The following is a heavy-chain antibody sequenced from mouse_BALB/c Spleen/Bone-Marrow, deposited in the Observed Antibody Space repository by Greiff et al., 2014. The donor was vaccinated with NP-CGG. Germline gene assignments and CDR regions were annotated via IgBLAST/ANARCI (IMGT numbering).Heavy chain of an antibody. CDR1: GYTFASYY. CDR2: INPNNDGT. V-gene: IGHV1S81*02. D-gene: IGHD2-3*01. J-gene: IGHJ4*01. Sequence: QVQLQQSGAELVKPGASVKLSCKASGYTFASYYTYWVKQRPGQGLEWIGEINPNNDGTNFNEKFKSKATLTVDKSSSTAYMQLSSLTSEDSAVYYCARAAYDPYAMDYWGQGTSVTVSS. CDR3: ARAAYDPYAMDY.